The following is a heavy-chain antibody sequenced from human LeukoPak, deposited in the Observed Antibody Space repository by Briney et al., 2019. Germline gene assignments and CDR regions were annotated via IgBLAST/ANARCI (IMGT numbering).Heavy chain of an antibody. D-gene: IGHD3-10*01. J-gene: IGHJ4*02. CDR1: GFTFSRYS. V-gene: IGHV3-74*01. Sequence: PGGSLRLSCAASGFTFSRYSMHWVRQAPGKGLVWVSHVNSDGSGTDYADSVKGRFTTSRDNSKNTLSLQMNSLRAEDTAVYYCAKDHDYYGLESYWGQGTLVTVSS. CDR2: VNSDGSGT. CDR3: AKDHDYYGLESY.